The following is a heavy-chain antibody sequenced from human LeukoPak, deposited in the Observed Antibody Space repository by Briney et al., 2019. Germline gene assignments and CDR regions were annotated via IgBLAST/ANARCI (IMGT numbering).Heavy chain of an antibody. J-gene: IGHJ4*02. CDR2: ISGSGGST. V-gene: IGHV3-23*01. CDR3: AKGTDFWSGYYSDY. D-gene: IGHD3-3*01. Sequence: GGSLRLSCAASGFTFSSYAMSWVRQAPGKGLEWVSAISGSGGSTYYADSVKGRFTISRDNSKNTLYLQMNSLRAEDTAVYYCAKGTDFWSGYYSDYWGQGTLVTVSS. CDR1: GFTFSSYA.